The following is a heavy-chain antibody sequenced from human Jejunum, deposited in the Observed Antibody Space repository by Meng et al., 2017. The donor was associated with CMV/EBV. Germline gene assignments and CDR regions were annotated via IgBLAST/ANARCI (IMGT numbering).Heavy chain of an antibody. CDR3: AKVARGSGWAYYFDH. D-gene: IGHD6-19*01. Sequence: GFTFSIYGMNWVRQVPGKGLEWVSVISGGGGSTYYTDSVKGRFTISRDNSRDTLYLQMNSLRGEDTAIYYCAKVARGSGWAYYFDHWGQGTQVTVSS. CDR1: GFTFSIYG. V-gene: IGHV3-23*01. J-gene: IGHJ4*02. CDR2: ISGGGGST.